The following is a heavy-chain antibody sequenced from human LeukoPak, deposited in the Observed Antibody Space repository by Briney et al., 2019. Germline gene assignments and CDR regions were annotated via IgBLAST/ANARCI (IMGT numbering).Heavy chain of an antibody. CDR1: GFTFSSYN. J-gene: IGHJ6*03. D-gene: IGHD2-15*01. CDR3: AKNGDRGAYCTGGTCYPYFYYYMDV. V-gene: IGHV3-48*01. Sequence: GGSLRLSCAGSGFTFSSYNMNWVRQAPGKGLEWVSYISSSSSTKYYADSVKGRFTISRDNSKNTLYLQMNSLRAEDTAIYYCAKNGDRGAYCTGGTCYPYFYYYMDVWGKGTTVTI. CDR2: ISSSSSTK.